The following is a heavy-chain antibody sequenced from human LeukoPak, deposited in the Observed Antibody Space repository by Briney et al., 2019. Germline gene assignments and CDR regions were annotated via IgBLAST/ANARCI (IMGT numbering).Heavy chain of an antibody. CDR2: INHSGST. J-gene: IGHJ4*02. V-gene: IGHV4-34*01. D-gene: IGHD1-26*01. CDR1: GGSFSGYY. CDR3: ARQPGSGSYDY. Sequence: QPSETLSLTCAVYGGSFSGYYWSWIRQPPGKGLEWIGEINHSGSTNYNPSLKSRVTISVDTSKNQFSLKLSSVTAADTAVYYCARQPGSGSYDYWGQGTLVTVSS.